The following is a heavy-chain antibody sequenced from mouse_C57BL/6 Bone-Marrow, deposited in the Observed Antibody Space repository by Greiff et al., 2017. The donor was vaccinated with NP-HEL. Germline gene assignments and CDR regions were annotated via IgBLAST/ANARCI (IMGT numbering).Heavy chain of an antibody. Sequence: QVQLQQSGAELVMPGASVKLSCKASGYTFTSYWMHWVKQRPGQGLEWIGEIDPSDSYTNYNQKFKGKSTLTVDKSSSTAYMQLSSLTSEDSAVYYCATHYYGSSYRFAYWGQGTLVTVSA. CDR1: GYTFTSYW. J-gene: IGHJ3*01. CDR2: IDPSDSYT. CDR3: ATHYYGSSYRFAY. V-gene: IGHV1-69*01. D-gene: IGHD1-1*01.